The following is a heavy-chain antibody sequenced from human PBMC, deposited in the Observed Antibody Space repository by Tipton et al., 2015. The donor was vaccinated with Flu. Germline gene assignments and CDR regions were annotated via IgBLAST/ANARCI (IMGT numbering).Heavy chain of an antibody. CDR2: VHQTGNT. V-gene: IGHV4-38-2*02. D-gene: IGHD3-22*01. CDR1: GDSVGSDYF. CDR3: ARGITMIVVGYYYDGMDV. J-gene: IGHJ6*02. Sequence: TLSLTCSVSGDSVGSDYFWGWIRQSPGMGLEWIGNVHQTGNTYYNPSLRSRVTIAIDRPKNQFSLRLTSVTAADTAVYYCARGITMIVVGYYYDGMDVWGQGTTVTISS.